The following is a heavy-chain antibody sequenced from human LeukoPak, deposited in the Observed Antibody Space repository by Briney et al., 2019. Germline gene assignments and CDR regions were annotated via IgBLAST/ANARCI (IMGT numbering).Heavy chain of an antibody. D-gene: IGHD5-12*01. CDR1: GFTFSSYN. CDR2: ISSSSSYT. Sequence: GGSLRLSCAASGFTFSSYNMNWVRQAPGKGLEWLSYISSSSSYTNYADSVKGRFTISRDNAKNSLYLQMNSLRAEDTAVYYCARQPSGYVIWFDPWGQGTLVTVSS. J-gene: IGHJ5*02. CDR3: ARQPSGYVIWFDP. V-gene: IGHV3-21*05.